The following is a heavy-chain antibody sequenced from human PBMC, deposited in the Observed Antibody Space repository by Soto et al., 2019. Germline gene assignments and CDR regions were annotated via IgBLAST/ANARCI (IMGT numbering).Heavy chain of an antibody. CDR3: ATGARYCSGGSCYPDD. Sequence: QVQLMQSGAEVKKPGSSVKVSCKASGGTISTNVINWVRQAPGQGLEWMGEIMPIFAAPNNAQKFQGRLTITADTSTTTVYMELSSLTSEDTAVYFCATGARYCSGGSCYPDDWGQGTLVIVSS. D-gene: IGHD2-15*01. J-gene: IGHJ4*02. V-gene: IGHV1-69*06. CDR1: GGTISTNV. CDR2: IMPIFAAP.